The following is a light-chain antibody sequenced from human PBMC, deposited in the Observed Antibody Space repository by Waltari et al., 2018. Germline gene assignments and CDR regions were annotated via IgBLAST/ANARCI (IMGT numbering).Light chain of an antibody. CDR2: YDS. CDR3: QVWDFTQGV. CDR1: SLGTKT. V-gene: IGLV3-21*04. Sequence: SSELNRPPSLSVAPGQTARISCGGTSLGTKTVHWYQQKPGQAPVLVIHYDSGRPSGIPERFSGSTSGNTATLTIKWVEAGDEAEYFCQVWDFTQGVFGGGTKLTVL. J-gene: IGLJ3*02.